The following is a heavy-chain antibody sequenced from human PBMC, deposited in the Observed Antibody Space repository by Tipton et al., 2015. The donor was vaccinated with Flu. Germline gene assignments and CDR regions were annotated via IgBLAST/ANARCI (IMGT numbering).Heavy chain of an antibody. D-gene: IGHD5-12*01. CDR1: GDSISSGDYS. Sequence: TLSLTCTVSGDSISSGDYSWTWIRQPPGKGLEWIGYIYHTGTTDYSPSLKSQVTMSVDRSKNQISLQLKSVIASDTAVYYCARGVGGFDSNYFYCELWGRGTVVTVSS. J-gene: IGHJ2*01. V-gene: IGHV4-30-2*01. CDR3: ARGVGGFDSNYFYCEL. CDR2: IYHTGTT.